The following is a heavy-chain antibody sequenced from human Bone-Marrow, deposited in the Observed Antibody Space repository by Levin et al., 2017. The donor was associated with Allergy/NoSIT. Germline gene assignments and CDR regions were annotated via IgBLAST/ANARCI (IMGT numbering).Heavy chain of an antibody. D-gene: IGHD2-8*01. V-gene: IGHV1-8*01. J-gene: IGHJ4*02. Sequence: GESLKISCKASGYTFTSYDIHWLRQATGQGLEWMGWMNPKIGNTGYAQKFQGRVTVTKNTSTSTAYMELSGLRSEDTAVYYCARGPRGYSTYRYRHVDYWGRGSLVTVSS. CDR3: ARGPRGYSTYRYRHVDY. CDR2: MNPKIGNT. CDR1: GYTFTSYD.